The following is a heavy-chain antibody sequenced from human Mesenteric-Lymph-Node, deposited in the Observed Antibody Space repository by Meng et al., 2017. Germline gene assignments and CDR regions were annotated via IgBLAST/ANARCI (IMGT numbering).Heavy chain of an antibody. CDR2: INRYNGNT. V-gene: IGHV1-18*01. CDR3: ANRGNPYLDC. J-gene: IGHJ4*02. Sequence: VQSVQSGAEVKKPGASVKVSCKASGYTFTSYGISWVRQAPGQGLEWMGWINRYNGNTDYAQKFQGRVTMTTDTSTSTDYMELRSLKSDDTAVYYCANRGNPYLDCWGQGTLVTVSS. CDR1: GYTFTSYG.